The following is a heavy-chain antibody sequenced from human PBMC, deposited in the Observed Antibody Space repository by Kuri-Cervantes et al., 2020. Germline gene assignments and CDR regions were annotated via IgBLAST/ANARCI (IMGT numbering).Heavy chain of an antibody. Sequence: ASVKVSCKASGYTFTSYGISWVRQAPGQGLEWMGWISAYNGNTNYAQKLQGRVTITADESTSTAYMELSSLRSEDTAVYYCAREGITMVRANWFDPWGQGTLVTVSS. CDR2: ISAYNGNT. V-gene: IGHV1-18*01. J-gene: IGHJ5*02. CDR3: AREGITMVRANWFDP. D-gene: IGHD3-10*01. CDR1: GYTFTSYG.